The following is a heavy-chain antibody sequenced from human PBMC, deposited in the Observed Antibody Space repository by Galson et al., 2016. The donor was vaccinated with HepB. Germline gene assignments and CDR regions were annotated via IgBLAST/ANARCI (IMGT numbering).Heavy chain of an antibody. J-gene: IGHJ4*02. Sequence: SLRLSCAASAFSFSSFSMNWVRQAPGKGLEWLSYISETSSHIYYADSVRGRFTISRDNSKNTLYLQMNSLRAEDTAVYYCAKDSGYDGGAFEYWGQGTLVTVSS. CDR3: AKDSGYDGGAFEY. V-gene: IGHV3-21*01. CDR1: AFSFSSFS. D-gene: IGHD5-12*01. CDR2: ISETSSHI.